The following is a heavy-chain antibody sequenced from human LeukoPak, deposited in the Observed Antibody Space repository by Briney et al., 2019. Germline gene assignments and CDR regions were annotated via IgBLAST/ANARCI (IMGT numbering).Heavy chain of an antibody. V-gene: IGHV3-48*01. CDR2: IGTTSGAI. Sequence: GGSLRLSCAASGFTFNAFGMNWVRQAPGKGLEWVSYIGTTSGAIYYADSVKGRFTISRDSAKNSLYLQMNSLRAEDTAVYYCARDFNGYGYSFDYWGQGTLVTVSS. D-gene: IGHD5-18*01. J-gene: IGHJ4*02. CDR1: GFTFNAFG. CDR3: ARDFNGYGYSFDY.